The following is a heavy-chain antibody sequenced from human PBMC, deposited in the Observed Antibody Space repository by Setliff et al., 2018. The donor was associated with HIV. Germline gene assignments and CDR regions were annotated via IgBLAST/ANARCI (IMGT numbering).Heavy chain of an antibody. J-gene: IGHJ3*02. CDR2: IYRSGST. Sequence: PSETLSLTCTVSGGSSSSSSFYWGWIRRPPGKGLEWIGNIYRSGSTYYNPSLRSRVTISVDTSKNQFYLNLNSVTDADTALYYCARHKDSDYVWGSYRPDGFDIWGQGTTVTVSS. CDR3: ARHKDSDYVWGSYRPDGFDI. D-gene: IGHD3-16*02. V-gene: IGHV4-39*01. CDR1: GGSSSSSSFY.